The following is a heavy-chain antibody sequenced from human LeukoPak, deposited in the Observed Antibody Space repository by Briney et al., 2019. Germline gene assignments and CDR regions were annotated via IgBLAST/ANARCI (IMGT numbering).Heavy chain of an antibody. V-gene: IGHV5-51*01. Sequence: GESLKISCKGSGYSFTSYWIGWVRQMPGKGLEWMGIIYPGDSDTRYSPSFQGQVTISADKSISTAYLEWSSLKASYTAMYYCARGSSWYSLWFVPWGQGTLVTVSS. J-gene: IGHJ5*02. CDR3: ARGSSWYSLWFVP. CDR2: IYPGDSDT. D-gene: IGHD6-13*01. CDR1: GYSFTSYW.